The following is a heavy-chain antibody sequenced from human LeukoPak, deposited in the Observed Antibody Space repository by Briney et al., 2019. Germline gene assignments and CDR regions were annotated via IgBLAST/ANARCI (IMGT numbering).Heavy chain of an antibody. CDR2: ISSSSSSI. CDR3: ARGPGQWLLAHWFDP. Sequence: KTGGSLRLSCAASGFTFSSYSMNWVRQAPGKGLEWVSSISSSSSSIYYADSLKGRFTISRDNAKNSLYLQMNRLRAEDTAVYYCARGPGQWLLAHWFDPWGQGTLVTVSS. V-gene: IGHV3-21*01. J-gene: IGHJ5*02. CDR1: GFTFSSYS. D-gene: IGHD6-19*01.